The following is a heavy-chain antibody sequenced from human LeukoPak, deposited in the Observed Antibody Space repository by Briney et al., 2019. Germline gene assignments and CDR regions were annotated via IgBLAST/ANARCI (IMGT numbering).Heavy chain of an antibody. CDR3: ARLRPMAPDY. CDR2: IYASGST. Sequence: SETLSLTCTVSGGSISRGSYYWSWIRQPAGKGLEWIGRIYASGSTNYNPSLKSRVTMSVDTSKNQFSLKLSSVTAADTAVYYCARLRPMAPDYWGQGTLVTVSS. D-gene: IGHD3-10*01. CDR1: GGSISRGSYY. J-gene: IGHJ4*02. V-gene: IGHV4-61*02.